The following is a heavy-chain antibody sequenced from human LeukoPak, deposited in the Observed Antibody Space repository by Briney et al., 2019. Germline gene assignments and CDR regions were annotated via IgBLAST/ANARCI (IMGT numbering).Heavy chain of an antibody. J-gene: IGHJ4*02. D-gene: IGHD3-22*01. CDR2: ISGSGGST. Sequence: PGGSLRLSCAASGFTFSSYGMSWVRQAPGKGLEWVSAISGSGGSTYYADSVKGRFTISRDNSKNTLYLQMNSLRAEDTAVYYCAKAHDSSGYYYWNYWGQGTLVTVSS. V-gene: IGHV3-23*01. CDR3: AKAHDSSGYYYWNY. CDR1: GFTFSSYG.